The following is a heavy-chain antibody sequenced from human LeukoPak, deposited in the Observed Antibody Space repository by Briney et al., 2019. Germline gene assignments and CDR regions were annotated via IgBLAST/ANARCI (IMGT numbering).Heavy chain of an antibody. CDR2: VFYTGRT. CDR3: ARYRIYYYDSGSYPEGYFDY. J-gene: IGHJ4*02. V-gene: IGHV4-39*01. D-gene: IGHD3-22*01. Sequence: SETLSLTCTVSDGSVWTGDYYWGWIRQSPGKGLEWIGNVFYTGRTYYNPSLKSLATISVDTSRNQFSLRLNSVTAADTAVYYCARYRIYYYDSGSYPEGYFDYWGQGTLVTASS. CDR1: DGSVWTGDYY.